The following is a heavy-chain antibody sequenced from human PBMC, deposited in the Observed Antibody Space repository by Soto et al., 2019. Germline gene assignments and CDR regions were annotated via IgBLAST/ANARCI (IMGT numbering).Heavy chain of an antibody. CDR1: GFTFSGSA. CDR3: TTGHDYGDYDAFDI. D-gene: IGHD4-17*01. CDR2: IRSKANSYAT. Sequence: GGSLRLSCAASGFTFSGSAMHWVRQASGKGLEWVGRIRSKANSYATAYAESVKGRFTIPREDSKNTAYLQMNSLKTEDTAVYYCTTGHDYGDYDAFDIWGQGTMVTVSS. V-gene: IGHV3-73*01. J-gene: IGHJ3*02.